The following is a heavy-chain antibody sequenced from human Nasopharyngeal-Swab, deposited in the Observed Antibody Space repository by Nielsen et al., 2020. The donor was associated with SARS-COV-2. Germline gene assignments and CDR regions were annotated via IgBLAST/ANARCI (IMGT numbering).Heavy chain of an antibody. V-gene: IGHV3-48*04. J-gene: IGHJ6*02. D-gene: IGHD3-3*01. Sequence: GESLKISCAASGFTFSAYTMNWVRQAPGKGLEWVSYISSSTSTTYYADSVEGRFTISRDNAKNSLYLQMNSLRAEDTAVYYCARGPGAVRFLEWLPNYYYYGMDVWGQGTTVTVSS. CDR2: ISSSTSTT. CDR3: ARGPGAVRFLEWLPNYYYYGMDV. CDR1: GFTFSAYT.